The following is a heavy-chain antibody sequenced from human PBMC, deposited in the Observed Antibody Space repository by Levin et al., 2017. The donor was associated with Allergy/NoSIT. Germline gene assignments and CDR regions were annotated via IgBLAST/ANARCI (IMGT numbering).Heavy chain of an antibody. Sequence: PSETLSLTCSVSGASISGHCCWGWIRQPPGKGLEWIGYNEDGGNINYNPSLKSRVTISLDTSKNQFSLKLSSVTAADTAVYYCARDNYGSLDYWGLGTLVTVSS. CDR2: NEDGGNI. J-gene: IGHJ4*02. CDR1: GASISGHC. V-gene: IGHV4-59*11. D-gene: IGHD4-17*01. CDR3: ARDNYGSLDY.